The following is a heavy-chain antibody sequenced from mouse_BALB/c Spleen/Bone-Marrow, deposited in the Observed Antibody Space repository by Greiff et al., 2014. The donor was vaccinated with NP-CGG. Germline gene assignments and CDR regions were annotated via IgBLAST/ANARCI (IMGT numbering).Heavy chain of an antibody. CDR2: IDPSDSET. J-gene: IGHJ2*01. CDR3: TRKYGKGGDF. D-gene: IGHD2-10*02. V-gene: IGHV1-61*01. Sequence: VHLVESGAELVRPGASVKLSCKASGYTFTGYWMNWVKQRPGQGLEWIGMIDPSDSETHYNQMFRDKATLTVDKSSSTAYMQLSSLTSEDSAVYYCTRKYGKGGDFWGQGTTLTVSP. CDR1: GYTFTGYW.